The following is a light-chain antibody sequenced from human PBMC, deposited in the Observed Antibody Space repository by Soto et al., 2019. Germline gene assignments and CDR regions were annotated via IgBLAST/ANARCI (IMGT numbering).Light chain of an antibody. CDR3: SSYTISNTLV. CDR2: EVD. Sequence: QSVLAQPASVSGSPGQSTIISCTGTSSDVGGYNYVSWYQQHPGKAPKFLIYEVDNRASGVSDRFSGSKSGNTASLTISGLQAEDEDDYYCSSYTISNTLVFGTGTKVTVL. CDR1: SSDVGGYNY. V-gene: IGLV2-14*01. J-gene: IGLJ1*01.